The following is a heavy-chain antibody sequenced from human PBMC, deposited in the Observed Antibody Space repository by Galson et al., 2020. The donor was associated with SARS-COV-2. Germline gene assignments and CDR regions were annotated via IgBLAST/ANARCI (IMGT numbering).Heavy chain of an antibody. V-gene: IGHV4-38-2*02. CDR3: VRDPPTVRGMSAFDI. CDR1: GFLISSGYY. D-gene: IGHD3-10*01. Sequence: ASETLSLPCSVSGFLISSGYYWGWIRKPPGKGLEWIGNIFHTGRTFYNPSLKSRLTISADTSKNQFSLRLSSVTAADTAVYYCVRDPPTVRGMSAFDIWGQGTMVTVSS. CDR2: IFHTGRT. J-gene: IGHJ3*02.